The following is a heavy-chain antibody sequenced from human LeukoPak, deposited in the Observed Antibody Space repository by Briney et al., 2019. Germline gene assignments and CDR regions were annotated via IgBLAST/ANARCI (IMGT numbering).Heavy chain of an antibody. J-gene: IGHJ4*02. V-gene: IGHV4-38-2*01. CDR2: IYHSGST. CDR3: ARLAAPVNYYDSSGYCPYYFDY. D-gene: IGHD3-22*01. CDR1: GYSISSGYY. Sequence: SETLSLTCAVSGYSISSGYYWGWIRQPPGKVLEWIGSIYHSGSTYYNPSLKSRVTISVDTSKNQFSLKLSSVTAADTAVYYCARLAAPVNYYDSSGYCPYYFDYWGQGTLVTVS.